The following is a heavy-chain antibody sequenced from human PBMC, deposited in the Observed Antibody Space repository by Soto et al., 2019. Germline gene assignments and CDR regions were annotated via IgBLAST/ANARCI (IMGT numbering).Heavy chain of an antibody. V-gene: IGHV1-3*01. D-gene: IGHD4-4*01. Sequence: ASVKVSCKASGYTFTSYAMHWVRQAPGQRLEWMGWINAGNGNTKYSQKFQGRVTITRDTSASTAYMELRSLRSDDTAVYYCARGGLALDSSYWYFDLWGRGTLVTVSS. CDR1: GYTFTSYA. CDR3: ARGGLALDSSYWYFDL. J-gene: IGHJ2*01. CDR2: INAGNGNT.